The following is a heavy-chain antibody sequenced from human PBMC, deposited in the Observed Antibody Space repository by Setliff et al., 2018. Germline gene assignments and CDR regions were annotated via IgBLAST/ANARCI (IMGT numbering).Heavy chain of an antibody. D-gene: IGHD5-12*01. Sequence: LSCAASGFTVRSYYMTWVRQAPGKGLEWVSVIYTGGSTYYADSVKGRFTISRDDSNNTLYLQMTSLRAEDTAVYYCAGCGYGQYYAMDVWGQGTTVTVSS. CDR3: AGCGYGQYYAMDV. CDR1: GFTVRSYY. V-gene: IGHV3-66*01. J-gene: IGHJ6*02. CDR2: IYTGGST.